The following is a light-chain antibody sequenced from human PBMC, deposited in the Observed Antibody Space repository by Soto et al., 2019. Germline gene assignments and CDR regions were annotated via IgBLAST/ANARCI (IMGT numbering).Light chain of an antibody. CDR2: GAS. J-gene: IGKJ5*01. CDR1: QSVSSN. Sequence: EIEMTQSPATLSVSPGERATLSCRASQSVSSNLAWYQQKPGQAPRLLIYGASTRDTGIPARFSGSGSGTEFTLTISSLQSEDFAVYYCQHYNNWPPITFGQGTRLEIK. CDR3: QHYNNWPPIT. V-gene: IGKV3-15*01.